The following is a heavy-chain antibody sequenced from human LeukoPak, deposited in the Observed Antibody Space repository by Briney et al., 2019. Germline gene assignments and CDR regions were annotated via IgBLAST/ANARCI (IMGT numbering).Heavy chain of an antibody. Sequence: PSETLSLTCTVSGGSISSYYWNWIRQPPGKGLEWIGYVYYSGSTNYNPSLKSRVTISIDTSKNQFSLKLSSVTAADTAVYYCARISSGWYYFDYWGQGTLVTVSS. CDR3: ARISSGWYYFDY. CDR1: GGSISSYY. D-gene: IGHD6-19*01. J-gene: IGHJ4*02. V-gene: IGHV4-59*08. CDR2: VYYSGST.